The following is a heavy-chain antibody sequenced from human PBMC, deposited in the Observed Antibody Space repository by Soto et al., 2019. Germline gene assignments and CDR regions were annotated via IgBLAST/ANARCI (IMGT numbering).Heavy chain of an antibody. CDR3: ARRVHLARVWNDVDY. D-gene: IGHD1-1*01. CDR1: GYSFTSYW. J-gene: IGHJ4*02. CDR2: IDPSDSYT. V-gene: IGHV5-10-1*01. Sequence: EVQLVQSGAEVKKPGESLRISCKGSGYSFTSYWISWVRQMPGKGLEWMGRIDPSDSYTNYSPSFQGHVTISADKSISTAYLQWSSLKASDTAMYYCARRVHLARVWNDVDYWGQGTLVTVSS.